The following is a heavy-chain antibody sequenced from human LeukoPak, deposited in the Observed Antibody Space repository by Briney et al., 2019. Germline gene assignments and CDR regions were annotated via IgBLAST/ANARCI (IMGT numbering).Heavy chain of an antibody. CDR3: AREEDHYYDSSGYRSY. V-gene: IGHV1-69*04. CDR2: IIPILGIA. D-gene: IGHD3-22*01. CDR1: GGTFSSYT. Sequence: GASVKVSCKASGGTFSSYTISWVRQAPGQALEWMGRIIPILGIANYAQKFQGRATITADKSTSTAYMELSSLGSEDTAVYYCAREEDHYYDSSGYRSYWGQGTLVTVSS. J-gene: IGHJ4*02.